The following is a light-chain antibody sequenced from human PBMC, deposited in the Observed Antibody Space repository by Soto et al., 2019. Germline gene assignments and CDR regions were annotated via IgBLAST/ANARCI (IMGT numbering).Light chain of an antibody. CDR1: QSVSSSY. J-gene: IGKJ1*01. CDR3: QQYGNPRT. CDR2: DAS. V-gene: IGKV3-20*01. Sequence: EIVLTQSPGTLSLSPGERATLSCRASQSVSSSYLAWYQQKPGQAPRLLIYDASSRATGIPVRFSGSGSGTDFTLTISRLEPEDFAVYYCQQYGNPRTFGQGTKVEIK.